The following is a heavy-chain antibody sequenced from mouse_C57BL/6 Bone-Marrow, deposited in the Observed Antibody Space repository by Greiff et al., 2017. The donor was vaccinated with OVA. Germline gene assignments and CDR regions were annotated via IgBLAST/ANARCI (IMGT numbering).Heavy chain of an antibody. D-gene: IGHD3-2*02. CDR1: GYAFSSSW. CDR3: ARIRLWFAY. J-gene: IGHJ3*01. V-gene: IGHV1-82*01. CDR2: IYPGDGDT. Sequence: VQLQESGPELVKPGASVKISCKASGYAFSSSWMNWVKQRPGKGLEWIGRIYPGDGDTNYNGKFKGKATLTADKSSSTAYMQLSSLTSEDSAVYFCARIRLWFAYWGQGTLVTVSA.